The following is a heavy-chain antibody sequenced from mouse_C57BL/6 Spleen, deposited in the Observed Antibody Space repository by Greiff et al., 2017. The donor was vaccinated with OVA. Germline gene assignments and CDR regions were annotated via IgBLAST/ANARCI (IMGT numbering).Heavy chain of an antibody. J-gene: IGHJ4*01. CDR1: GYTFTSYW. Sequence: QVQLQQPGAELVRPGSSVKLSCKASGYTFTSYWMDWVKQRPGQGLEWIGNIYPSDSETHYNQKFKDKATLTVDKSSSTAYMQLSSLTSEDSAVDYWVIGHYAYAMDYWGQGTSVTVSS. CDR3: VIGHYAYAMDY. V-gene: IGHV1-61*01. D-gene: IGHD3-3*01. CDR2: IYPSDSET.